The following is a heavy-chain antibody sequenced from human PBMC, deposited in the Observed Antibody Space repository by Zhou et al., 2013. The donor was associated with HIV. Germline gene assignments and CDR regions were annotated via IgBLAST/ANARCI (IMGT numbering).Heavy chain of an antibody. D-gene: IGHD4-17*01. V-gene: IGHV1-46*01. Sequence: QVQLVQSGAEVKKPGASVKVSCKASGYTFTSYYMHWVRQAPGQGLEWMGIINPSGGSTSYAQKFQGRVTMTRDTSTNTVYMELSSLRSEDTALYYCARRSTVMNWFDPWGQGTLVTVSS. CDR3: ARRSTVMNWFDP. CDR2: INPSGGST. CDR1: GYTFTSYY. J-gene: IGHJ5*02.